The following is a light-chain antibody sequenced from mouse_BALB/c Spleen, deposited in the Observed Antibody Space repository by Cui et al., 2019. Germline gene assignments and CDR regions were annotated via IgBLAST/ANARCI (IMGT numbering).Light chain of an antibody. CDR3: MQHLEYPYT. CDR2: RMA. Sequence: DIVMTQAAPLVPVTPGESVSISCRSSKSLLHSNGNTDLYWFLQRPGQSPQLLICRMANLASGVPVRFSGSGSGTAFTLRISRVEAEDVGVYYCMQHLEYPYTFGGGTKLEIK. V-gene: IGKV2-137*01. J-gene: IGKJ2*01. CDR1: KSLLHSNGNTD.